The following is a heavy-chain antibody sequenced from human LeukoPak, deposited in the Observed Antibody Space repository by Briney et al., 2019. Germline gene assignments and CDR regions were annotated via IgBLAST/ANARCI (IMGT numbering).Heavy chain of an antibody. CDR1: GGSVSSGSYY. CDR3: ARLVVVVPAAIYWFDP. J-gene: IGHJ5*02. D-gene: IGHD2-2*02. CDR2: IYYSGST. V-gene: IGHV4-61*01. Sequence: PSETLSLTCTVSGGSVSSGSYYWSWIRQPPGKGLEWIGYIYYSGSTNYNPSLKSRVTISVDTSKNQFSLKLSSVTAADTAMYYCARLVVVVPAAIYWFDPWGQGTLVTVSS.